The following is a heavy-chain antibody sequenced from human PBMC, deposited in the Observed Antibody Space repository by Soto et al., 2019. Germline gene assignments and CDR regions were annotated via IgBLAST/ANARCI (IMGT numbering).Heavy chain of an antibody. Sequence: GGSLRLSCAASGFTFSSYGMHWVRQAPGKGLEWVAVIWFDGSNKFYADSVEGRFTISRDNSKNTVSLQMNSLRDEDSAAYYCATTGPYWGQGTLVTVSS. J-gene: IGHJ4*02. V-gene: IGHV3-33*01. CDR3: ATTGPY. CDR2: IWFDGSNK. CDR1: GFTFSSYG.